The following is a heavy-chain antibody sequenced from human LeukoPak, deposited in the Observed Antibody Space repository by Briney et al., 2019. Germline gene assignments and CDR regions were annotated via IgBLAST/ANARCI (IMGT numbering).Heavy chain of an antibody. D-gene: IGHD2/OR15-2a*01. CDR3: ARAAGNTYAMDV. CDR1: GFAFSRYL. J-gene: IGHJ6*03. CDR2: IQTDEKDT. Sequence: PGGSLRLSCAAPGFAFSRYLMHWVCHAPGKGLVWVSRIQTDEKDTTYADSVKGRFTISRDNAKNTLYLQMDSLRVDEDTAVYYCARAAGNTYAMDVWGKGTTVTVSS. V-gene: IGHV3-74*03.